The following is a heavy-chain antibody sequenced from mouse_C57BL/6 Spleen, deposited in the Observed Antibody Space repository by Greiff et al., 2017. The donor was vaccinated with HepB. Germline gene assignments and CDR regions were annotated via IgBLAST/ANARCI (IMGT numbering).Heavy chain of an antibody. J-gene: IGHJ2*01. V-gene: IGHV5-6*02. CDR1: GFTFSSYG. D-gene: IGHD2-4*01. CDR3: ARHDDYGLDW. Sequence: EVKLVESGGDLVKPGGSLKLSCAASGFTFSSYGMSWVRQTPDKRLEWVATISSGGSYTYYPDSVKGRFTISRDNAKNTLYLQMSSLKSEDTAMYYCARHDDYGLDWWGQGTTLTVSS. CDR2: ISSGGSYT.